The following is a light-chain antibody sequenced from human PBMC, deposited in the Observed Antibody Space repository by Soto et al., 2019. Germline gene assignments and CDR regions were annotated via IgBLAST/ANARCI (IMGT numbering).Light chain of an antibody. CDR3: QQYNSYSVT. V-gene: IGKV1-5*03. Sequence: DIQMTQSPSTLSASVGDRVTITCRASQSISSWLAWYQQKPGKAPKLLIYKVSSLESRYPSRFSGSGSGTEFTLTISSLQHDDFAAYYCQQYNSYSVTFGQGTKVEIK. J-gene: IGKJ1*01. CDR2: KVS. CDR1: QSISSW.